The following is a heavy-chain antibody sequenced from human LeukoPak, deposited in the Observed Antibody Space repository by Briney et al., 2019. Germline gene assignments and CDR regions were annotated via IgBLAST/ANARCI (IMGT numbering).Heavy chain of an antibody. CDR3: ARTKTFTMKAFDI. V-gene: IGHV4-38-2*02. Sequence: SETLSLTCTVSGYSISSGYYWGWIRQPPGKGLEWIGSIYHSGSTYYNPSLKSRVTISVDTSKNQFSLKLSSVTAADTAVYYCARTKTFTMKAFDIWGQGTMVTVSS. CDR1: GYSISSGYY. D-gene: IGHD3-22*01. CDR2: IYHSGST. J-gene: IGHJ3*02.